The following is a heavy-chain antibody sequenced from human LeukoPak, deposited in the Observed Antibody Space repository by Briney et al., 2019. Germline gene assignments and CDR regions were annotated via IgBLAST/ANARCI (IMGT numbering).Heavy chain of an antibody. CDR3: VRSIDY. J-gene: IGHJ4*02. V-gene: IGHV3-7*01. CDR1: GFTFSDHW. Sequence: PGGSLRLSCEASGFTFSDHWMSWVRQAPGKGLEWVANISPDGSATFYVDSVKGRVTISRDNAKSSLYLQMYSLRAEDTAVYYCVRSIDYWGQGTLVTVSS. CDR2: ISPDGSAT.